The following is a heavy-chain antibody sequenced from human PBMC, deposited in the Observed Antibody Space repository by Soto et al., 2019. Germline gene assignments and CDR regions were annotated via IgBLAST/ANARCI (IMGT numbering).Heavy chain of an antibody. CDR2: TYYRSKWFN. V-gene: IGHV6-1*01. Sequence: SQTLSLTCAISGDSVSSNTAAWSWIRQSPSRGLEWLGRTYYRSKWFNGYALSVKSRITINPDTSKNQFSLQLNSLTPEDTALYYCGSEREVGKAFDIWGQGTLVTV. CDR1: GDSVSSNTAA. D-gene: IGHD3-10*01. J-gene: IGHJ3*02. CDR3: GSEREVGKAFDI.